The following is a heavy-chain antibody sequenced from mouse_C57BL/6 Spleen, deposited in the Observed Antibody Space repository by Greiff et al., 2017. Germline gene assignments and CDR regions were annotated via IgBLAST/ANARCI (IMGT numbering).Heavy chain of an antibody. CDR1: GYTFTSYW. Sequence: VQLQQPGAELVKPGASVKLSCTASGYTFTSYWMHWVKQRPGQGLEWIGMIHPNSGSTNYNEKFKSKATLTVDKSSSTAYLQLSSLTSEDSAVYYCAREDYYGSSPYYFDYWGQGTTLTVSS. CDR3: AREDYYGSSPYYFDY. J-gene: IGHJ2*01. CDR2: IHPNSGST. D-gene: IGHD1-1*01. V-gene: IGHV1-64*01.